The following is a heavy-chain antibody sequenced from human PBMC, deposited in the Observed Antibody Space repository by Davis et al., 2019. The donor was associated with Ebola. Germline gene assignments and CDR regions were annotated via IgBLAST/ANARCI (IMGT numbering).Heavy chain of an antibody. J-gene: IGHJ4*02. CDR2: IRYDGTDK. CDR3: ARGPSTGNSFTY. Sequence: GGSLRLSCAAAGFIFSSCGMHWVRQAPGKGLEWVAFIRYDGTDKYYAESVKGRFTISRDNSKNTLYLQMNSLRAEDTAVYYCARGPSTGNSFTYWGQGTLVTVSS. CDR1: GFIFSSCG. D-gene: IGHD6-13*01. V-gene: IGHV3-30*02.